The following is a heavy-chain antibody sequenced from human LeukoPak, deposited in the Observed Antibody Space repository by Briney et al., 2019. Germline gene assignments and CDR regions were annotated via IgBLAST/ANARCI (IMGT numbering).Heavy chain of an antibody. CDR2: ISAYNGNT. J-gene: IGHJ4*02. CDR3: ARLYTIFGVAGYYFDY. CDR1: GYTFTSYG. V-gene: IGHV1-18*01. Sequence: ASVKVSCKASGYTFTSYGISWVRQAPGQGLEWMGWISAYNGNTNYAQKLQGRVTMTTDTSTSTAYMELRSLRSDDTAVYYCARLYTIFGVAGYYFDYWGQGTLVTVSS. D-gene: IGHD3-3*01.